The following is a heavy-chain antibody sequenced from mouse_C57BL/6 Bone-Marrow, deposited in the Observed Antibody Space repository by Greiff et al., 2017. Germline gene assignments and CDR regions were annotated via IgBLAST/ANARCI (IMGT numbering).Heavy chain of an antibody. V-gene: IGHV1-81*01. Sequence: VQLQQSGAELARPGASVKLSCKASGFTFTSYGISWVKQRTGQGLEWIGEIYPRSGYTYYNEKFKGKATLTADKSSSTAYMELRSLTSEDTAVYFCARGRLGGFAYWGQGTLVTVSA. J-gene: IGHJ3*01. CDR2: IYPRSGYT. CDR3: ARGRLGGFAY. D-gene: IGHD4-1*01. CDR1: GFTFTSYG.